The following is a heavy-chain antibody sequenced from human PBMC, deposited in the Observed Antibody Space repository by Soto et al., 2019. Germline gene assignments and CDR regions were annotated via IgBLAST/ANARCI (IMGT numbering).Heavy chain of an antibody. CDR3: ASSVVVTAIPYYFDY. CDR1: GGSVSSGSYY. Sequence: SETLSLTCTVSGGSVSSGSYYWSWIRQPPGKGLEWIGYIYYSGSTNYNPSLKSRVTISVDTSKNQSSLKLSSVTAADTAVYYCASSVVVTAIPYYFDYWGQGTLVTVSS. CDR2: IYYSGST. J-gene: IGHJ4*02. D-gene: IGHD2-21*02. V-gene: IGHV4-61*01.